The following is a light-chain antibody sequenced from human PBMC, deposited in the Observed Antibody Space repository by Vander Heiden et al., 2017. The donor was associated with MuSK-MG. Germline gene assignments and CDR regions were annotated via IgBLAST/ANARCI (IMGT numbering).Light chain of an antibody. CDR2: DDS. J-gene: IGLJ2*01. CDR3: QVWDSSSDHRVV. Sequence: SYVLTQPPSVSVAPGQTARLPCGGNNIGSKSVHWYQQKPGQAPVLVVYDDSDRPPGIPERFSGSNSGNTATLTISRVEAGDEADDYCQVWDSSSDHRVVFGGGTKLTVL. V-gene: IGLV3-21*02. CDR1: NIGSKS.